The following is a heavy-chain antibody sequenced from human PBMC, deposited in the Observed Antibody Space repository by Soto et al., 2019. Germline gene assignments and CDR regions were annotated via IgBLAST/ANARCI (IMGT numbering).Heavy chain of an antibody. D-gene: IGHD3-16*02. J-gene: IGHJ6*02. CDR2: IDPSDSYT. Sequence: GESLKISCKGSGYSFTSYWISWVRQMPGKGLEWMGRIDPSDSYTNYSPSFQGHVTISADKSISTAYLQWSSLKASDTAMYYCARTYYDYVWGSYRYVLNYYYYGMDVWGQGTTVTVSS. CDR1: GYSFTSYW. CDR3: ARTYYDYVWGSYRYVLNYYYYGMDV. V-gene: IGHV5-10-1*01.